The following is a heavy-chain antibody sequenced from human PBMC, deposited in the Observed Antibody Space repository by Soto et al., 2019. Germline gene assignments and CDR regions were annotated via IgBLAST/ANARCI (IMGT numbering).Heavy chain of an antibody. V-gene: IGHV3-23*01. Sequence: PEGSLRRSWAASGFTFSSYAMSGVRQAPGKGLEWVSTISGSDGRTYSTDSVKGRFTISRDNSRNTAYLQMNSLRVEDTAVYYCSYVLSQDAHRDLFDYSGRGSLVIVSA. CDR1: GFTFSSYA. CDR2: ISGSDGRT. CDR3: SYVLSQDAHRDLFDY. D-gene: IGHD3-16*01. J-gene: IGHJ4*02.